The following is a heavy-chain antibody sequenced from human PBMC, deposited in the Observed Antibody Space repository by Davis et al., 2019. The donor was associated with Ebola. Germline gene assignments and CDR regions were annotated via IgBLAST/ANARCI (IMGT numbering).Heavy chain of an antibody. Sequence: SETLSLTCTVSGGSISSYYWSWIRQPPGKGLEWIGYIYYSGSTNYNPSLKSRVTISVDTSKNQFSLKLSSVTAADTAVYYCARGVVVVTEILYYYYGMDVWGQGTTVTVSS. CDR1: GGSISSYY. CDR3: ARGVVVVTEILYYYYGMDV. CDR2: IYYSGST. J-gene: IGHJ6*02. D-gene: IGHD2-2*01. V-gene: IGHV4-59*01.